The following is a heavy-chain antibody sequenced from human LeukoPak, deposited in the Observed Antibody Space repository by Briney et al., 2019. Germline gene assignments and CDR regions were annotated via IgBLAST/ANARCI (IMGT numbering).Heavy chain of an antibody. D-gene: IGHD6-13*01. Sequence: SETLSLTCTVSGGSISSYYWSWIRQPPGKGLEWIGYIYYSGSTNYNPSLKSRVTISVDTSKNQFSLKLSSVTAADTAVYYCARGVGPEGYPDYWGQGTLVTVSS. J-gene: IGHJ4*02. CDR2: IYYSGST. V-gene: IGHV4-59*01. CDR3: ARGVGPEGYPDY. CDR1: GGSISSYY.